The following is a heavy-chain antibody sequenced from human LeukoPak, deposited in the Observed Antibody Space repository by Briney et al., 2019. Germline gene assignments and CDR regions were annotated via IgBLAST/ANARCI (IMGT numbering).Heavy chain of an antibody. J-gene: IGHJ3*02. D-gene: IGHD1-1*01. V-gene: IGHV3-48*03. Sequence: QSGRSLRLSCAASGFTFSTYEMNWVRQAAGKGLEWVSYIGGGGSTIYYADSVKGRFTISRDNAKNSLYLQMNRLRGEDTGVYYCARDYLVGGTDAFDIWGQGTMVTVSS. CDR2: IGGGGSTI. CDR3: ARDYLVGGTDAFDI. CDR1: GFTFSTYE.